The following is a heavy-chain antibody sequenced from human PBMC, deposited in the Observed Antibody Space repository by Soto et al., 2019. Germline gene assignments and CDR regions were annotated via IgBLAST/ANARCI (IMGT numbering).Heavy chain of an antibody. CDR2: IYSDGTT. Sequence: LIVSWASSGITVSSNYMNWVRQAPGKGLEWLSIIYSDGTTYYADSVKGRFTISRDNFKNTLYLQMNNLRAEDTAVYYCAILSKWGQRTLVTVSS. CDR3: AILSK. CDR1: GITVSSNY. J-gene: IGHJ4*02. D-gene: IGHD4-4*01. V-gene: IGHV3-53*01.